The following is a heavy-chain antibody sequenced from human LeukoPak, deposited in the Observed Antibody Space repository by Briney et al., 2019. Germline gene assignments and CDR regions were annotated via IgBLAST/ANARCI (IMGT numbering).Heavy chain of an antibody. D-gene: IGHD3-10*01. CDR1: GFTFSSYS. V-gene: IGHV3-48*01. J-gene: IGHJ4*02. CDR3: ARWRGDSYFDY. Sequence: QTGGSLRLSCAASGFTFSSYSMNWVRQAPGKGLEWVSYISSSTTYYADSVKGRFTISTDNAKNSLYLQMNSLRAEDTAVYYCARWRGDSYFDYWGQGTLVTVSS. CDR2: ISSSTT.